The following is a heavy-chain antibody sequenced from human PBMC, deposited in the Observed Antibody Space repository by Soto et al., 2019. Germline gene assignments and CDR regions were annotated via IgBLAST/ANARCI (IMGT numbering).Heavy chain of an antibody. CDR1: GFTFSSYA. CDR3: ARDGGLGYCSSTSCYHPDY. CDR2: ISGSGGST. V-gene: IGHV3-23*01. D-gene: IGHD2-2*01. Sequence: PGGSLRLSCAASGFTFSSYAMSWVRQAPGKGLEWVSAISGSGGSTYYADSVKGRFTISRDNSKNTLYLQMNSLRAEDTAVYYCARDGGLGYCSSTSCYHPDYWGQGTLVTVSS. J-gene: IGHJ4*02.